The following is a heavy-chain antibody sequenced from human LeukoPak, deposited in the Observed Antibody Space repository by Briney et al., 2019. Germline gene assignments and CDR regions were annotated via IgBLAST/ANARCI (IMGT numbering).Heavy chain of an antibody. CDR3: ARESALLSYYYYYYYMDV. D-gene: IGHD2-21*01. Sequence: PSETLSLTCTVSGGSISSYYWSWIRQPAGKGLEWIGRIYTSGSTNYNPSLKSRVTMSVDTSKNQFSLKLSSVTAADTAVYYCARESALLSYYYYYYYMDVWGKGTTVTVSS. J-gene: IGHJ6*03. V-gene: IGHV4-4*07. CDR1: GGSISSYY. CDR2: IYTSGST.